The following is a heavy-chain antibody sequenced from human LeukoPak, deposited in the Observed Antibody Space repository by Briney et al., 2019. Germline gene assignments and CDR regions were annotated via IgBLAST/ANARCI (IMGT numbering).Heavy chain of an antibody. CDR2: INPNSGGT. CDR1: GYTFTGYY. D-gene: IGHD5-18*01. J-gene: IGHJ3*02. Sequence: ASVKVSCKASGYTFTGYYMHWVRQAPGQGLEWMGWINPNSGGTNYAQKFQGRVTMTRDTSISTAYMELSRLRSDDTAVYYCARGVDTAMRVDAFDIWGQGTMATVSS. CDR3: ARGVDTAMRVDAFDI. V-gene: IGHV1-2*02.